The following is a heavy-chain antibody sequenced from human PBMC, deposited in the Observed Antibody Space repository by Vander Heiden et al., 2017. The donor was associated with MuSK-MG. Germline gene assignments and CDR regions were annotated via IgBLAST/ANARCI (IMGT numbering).Heavy chain of an antibody. D-gene: IGHD3-3*01. Sequence: QVQLVQSGAEVKKPGSSVTVSCKASGGTFRSYAISWVGQAPGQRLEWMGGIIPIFVTANDAQKFQGRVKITAEKSTSTADMELSSLRSEDTAVYYCARNGGGSGYHYYYYYYGMDVWGQGTTVTVSS. CDR2: IIPIFVTA. V-gene: IGHV1-69*06. J-gene: IGHJ6*02. CDR3: ARNGGGSGYHYYYYYYGMDV. CDR1: GGTFRSYA.